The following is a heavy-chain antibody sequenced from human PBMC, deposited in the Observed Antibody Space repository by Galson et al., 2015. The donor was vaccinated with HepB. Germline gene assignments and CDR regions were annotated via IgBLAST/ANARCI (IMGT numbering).Heavy chain of an antibody. CDR2: IWHDGSHK. D-gene: IGHD5-18*01. V-gene: IGHV3-33*01. Sequence: SLRLSCAASGFTFRAYGMHWVRQAPGKGLEWVAVIWHDGSHKNYEHSVKGRFTVSRDDSKNTVYLQLNSLRAEDTALYYCARALIKGGSGYYYHSYGMDVWGQGTTVTVSS. J-gene: IGHJ6*02. CDR3: ARALIKGGSGYYYHSYGMDV. CDR1: GFTFRAYG.